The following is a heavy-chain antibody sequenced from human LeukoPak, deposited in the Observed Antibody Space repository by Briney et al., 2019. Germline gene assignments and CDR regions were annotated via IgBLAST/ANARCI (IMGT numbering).Heavy chain of an antibody. Sequence: SVKVTCKASGGTFSSYAISWVRQAPGQGLEWMGGIIPIFGTANYAQKFQGRVTITTDESTSTAYMELSSLRSEDTAVYYCARETTMVRGVMVFDYWGQGTLVTVSS. J-gene: IGHJ4*02. V-gene: IGHV1-69*05. CDR3: ARETTMVRGVMVFDY. CDR1: GGTFSSYA. D-gene: IGHD3-10*01. CDR2: IIPIFGTA.